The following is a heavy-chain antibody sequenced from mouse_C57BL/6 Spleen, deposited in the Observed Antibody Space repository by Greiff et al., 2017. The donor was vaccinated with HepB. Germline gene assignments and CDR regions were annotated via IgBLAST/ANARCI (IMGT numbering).Heavy chain of an antibody. V-gene: IGHV10-1*01. D-gene: IGHD1-1*01. CDR3: VLNYSGSYFDV. CDR2: IRSKSNNYAT. CDR1: GFSFNTYA. J-gene: IGHJ1*03. Sequence: EVQRVESGGGLVQPKGSLKLSCAASGFSFNTYAMNWVRQAPGKGLEWVARIRSKSNNYATYYADSVKDRFTISRDDSESMLYLQMNNLKTEDPAMYYCVLNYSGSYFDVWGTGTTVTVSS.